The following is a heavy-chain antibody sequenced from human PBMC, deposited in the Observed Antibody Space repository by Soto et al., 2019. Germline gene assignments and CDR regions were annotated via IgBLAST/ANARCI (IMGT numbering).Heavy chain of an antibody. CDR2: IYSGGST. V-gene: IGHV3-66*01. J-gene: IGHJ3*02. CDR3: ASGDSSGAFDI. D-gene: IGHD3-22*01. CDR1: GFTVSSNY. Sequence: GGSLRLSCAASGFTVSSNYMSWVRQAPGKGLEWVPVIYSGGSTYYADSVKGRFTISRDNSKNTLYLQMNSLRAEDTAVYYCASGDSSGAFDIWGQGTMVTVSS.